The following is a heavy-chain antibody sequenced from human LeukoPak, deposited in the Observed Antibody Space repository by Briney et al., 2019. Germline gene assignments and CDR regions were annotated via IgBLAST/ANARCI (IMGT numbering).Heavy chain of an antibody. CDR3: ARDGNFGALDI. CDR1: GFTFSSYA. Sequence: GGSLRLSCAASGFTFSSYAMNWVRRAPGKGLEWVSSISSSSSYIYYADSVKGRFTISRDNAKNSLYLQMNSLRAEDTAVYYCARDGNFGALDIWGQGTMVTVSS. D-gene: IGHD1-1*01. CDR2: ISSSSSYI. J-gene: IGHJ3*02. V-gene: IGHV3-21*01.